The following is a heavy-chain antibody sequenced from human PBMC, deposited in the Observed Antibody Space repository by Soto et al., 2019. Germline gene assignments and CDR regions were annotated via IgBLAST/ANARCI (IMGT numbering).Heavy chain of an antibody. V-gene: IGHV3-21*01. CDR1: GFTFNSYS. CDR2: ITSSSTHI. CDR3: VRDRAAGLGQATNFDL. J-gene: IGHJ4*02. Sequence: EVQLVESGGGLVKPGGSLRLSCAASGFTFNSYSMNWVRQAPGKGLEWVSSITSSSTHIYDADSVRGRFTISRDNAKNSLYLQMNSLRAEDTAVYYCVRDRAAGLGQATNFDLWGQGILVTVSS. D-gene: IGHD6-13*01.